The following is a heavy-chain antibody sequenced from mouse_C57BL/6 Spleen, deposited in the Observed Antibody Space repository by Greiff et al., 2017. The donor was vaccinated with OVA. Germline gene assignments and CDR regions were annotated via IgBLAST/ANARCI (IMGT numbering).Heavy chain of an antibody. CDR2: IYPSDSET. J-gene: IGHJ4*01. CDR3: ARGGLRLRYYYAMDY. V-gene: IGHV1-61*01. Sequence: QVQLQQPGAELVRPGSSVKLSCKASGYTFTSYWLDWVKQRPGQGLEWIGNIYPSDSETHYNQKFKDKATLTVDKSSSTAYMQLSSLTSEDSAVYYGARGGLRLRYYYAMDYWGQGTSVTGSS. D-gene: IGHD3-2*02. CDR1: GYTFTSYW.